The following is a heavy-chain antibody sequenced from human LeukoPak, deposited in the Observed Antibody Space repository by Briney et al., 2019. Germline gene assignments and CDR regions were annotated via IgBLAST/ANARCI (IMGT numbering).Heavy chain of an antibody. V-gene: IGHV4-39*07. CDR2: IYYSGST. CDR1: GGSISSSSYY. J-gene: IGHJ6*03. D-gene: IGHD2-15*01. Sequence: SETLSLTCTVSGGSISSSSYYWGWIRQPPGKGLEWIGSIYYSGSTYYNPSLKSRVTISVDTSKNQFSLKLSSATAADTAVYYCARVGGFYYYYYMDVWGKGTTVTVSS. CDR3: ARVGGFYYYYYMDV.